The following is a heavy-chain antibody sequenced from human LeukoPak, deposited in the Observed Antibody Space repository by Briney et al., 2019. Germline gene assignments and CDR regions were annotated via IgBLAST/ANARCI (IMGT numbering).Heavy chain of an antibody. D-gene: IGHD3-22*01. CDR3: ARDTPSSGSPVDP. CDR2: ISGNGGDT. Sequence: GGSLRLSCAASGFTFSSYSMSWVRQAPGKGLEWVSVISGNGGDTFYADSVKGRFTISRDNSKNSLYLQMNSLRAEDTAVYYCARDTPSSGSPVDPWGQGTLVTVSS. J-gene: IGHJ5*02. V-gene: IGHV3-23*01. CDR1: GFTFSSYS.